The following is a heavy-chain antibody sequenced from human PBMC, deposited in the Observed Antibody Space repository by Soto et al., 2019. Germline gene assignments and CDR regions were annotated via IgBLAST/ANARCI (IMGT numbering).Heavy chain of an antibody. CDR3: ARVSRGIAAAGYYYYYYGMDV. Sequence: SETLSLTCTVSGGSISSGGYYWSWIRQHPGKGLEWIGYIYYSGSTYYNPSLKSRVTISVDTSKNQLSLKLSSVTAADTAVYYCARVSRGIAAAGYYYYYYGMDVWGQGTTVTVSS. CDR1: GGSISSGGYY. CDR2: IYYSGST. D-gene: IGHD6-13*01. J-gene: IGHJ6*02. V-gene: IGHV4-31*03.